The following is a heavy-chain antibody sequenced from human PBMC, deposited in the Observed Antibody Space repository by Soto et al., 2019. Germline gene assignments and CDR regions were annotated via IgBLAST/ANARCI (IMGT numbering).Heavy chain of an antibody. D-gene: IGHD3-10*01. CDR1: GFTFSSYA. CDR2: ISYDGSNK. J-gene: IGHJ3*02. Sequence: QVQLVESGGGVVQPGRSLRLSCAASGFTFSSYAMHWVRQAPGKGLEWVAVISYDGSNKCYADSVKGRFTISRDNSKNTLYLQMNSLRAEDTAVYYCASLAISITMVRGVIEFWGDAFDIWGQGTMVTVSS. CDR3: ASLAISITMVRGVIEFWGDAFDI. V-gene: IGHV3-30-3*01.